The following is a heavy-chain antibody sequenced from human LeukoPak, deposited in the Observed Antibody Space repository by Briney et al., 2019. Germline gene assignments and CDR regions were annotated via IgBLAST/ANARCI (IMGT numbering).Heavy chain of an antibody. CDR1: GGSISSGGYY. CDR2: IYYSGST. CDR3: ARAPDDTSGYYPLDY. J-gene: IGHJ4*02. Sequence: KPSETLSLTCTVSGGSISSGGYYWSWIRQHPGKGLEWIGYIYYSGSTYYNPSLKSRVTISVDTSKNQFSLRLSSVTAADTAVYYCARAPDDTSGYYPLDYWGQGTLVTVSS. D-gene: IGHD3-22*01. V-gene: IGHV4-31*03.